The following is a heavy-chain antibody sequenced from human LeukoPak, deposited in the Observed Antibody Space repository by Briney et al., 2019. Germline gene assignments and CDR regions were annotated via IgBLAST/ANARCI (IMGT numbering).Heavy chain of an antibody. J-gene: IGHJ6*02. CDR1: GFTFSNAW. Sequence: GGSLRLSCAASGFTFSNAWMSWVRQAPGKGLEWVGRIKSKTDGGTTDYAAPVKGRFTISRDDSKNTLYLQMNSLKTEDTAVYYCTTSGPTQRHPPHDYYGSGSYYFYYYYYGMDVWGQGTTVTVFS. CDR3: TTSGPTQRHPPHDYYGSGSYYFYYYYYGMDV. D-gene: IGHD3-10*01. V-gene: IGHV3-15*01. CDR2: IKSKTDGGTT.